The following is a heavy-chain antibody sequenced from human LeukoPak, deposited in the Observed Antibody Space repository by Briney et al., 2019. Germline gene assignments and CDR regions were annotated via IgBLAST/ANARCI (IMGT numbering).Heavy chain of an antibody. CDR1: GFTFSNYG. V-gene: IGHV3-23*01. CDR3: ARGNGIRPRWYFDY. D-gene: IGHD1-1*01. J-gene: IGHJ4*02. Sequence: GGSLRLSCAASGFTFSNYGMSWIRQAPGKGLEWVSGIGATGADTYFGDSVKGRSTISRDNSKKTLYLQLNSLRAEDTALYYCARGNGIRPRWYFDYWGQGTLVTVSS. CDR2: IGATGADT.